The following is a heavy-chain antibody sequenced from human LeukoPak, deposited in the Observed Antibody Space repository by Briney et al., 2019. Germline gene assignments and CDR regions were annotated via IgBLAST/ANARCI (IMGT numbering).Heavy chain of an antibody. CDR2: VSSDGNSK. CDR3: AKDQIGWAPGYSSGPLDY. D-gene: IGHD6-19*01. Sequence: GGSLRLSCAASGFTFSAYGIHWVRQAPSKGLEWVAVVSSDGNSKFSADSVKGRFTISRDNSKNTLFLQMNSLGPEDTAVYYCAKDQIGWAPGYSSGPLDYWGQGTQVTVSS. J-gene: IGHJ4*02. V-gene: IGHV3-30*18. CDR1: GFTFSAYG.